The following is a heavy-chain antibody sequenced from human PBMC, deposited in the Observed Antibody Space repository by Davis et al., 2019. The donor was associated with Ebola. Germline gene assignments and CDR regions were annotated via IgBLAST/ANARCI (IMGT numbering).Heavy chain of an antibody. V-gene: IGHV4-30-2*01. D-gene: IGHD1-1*01. CDR1: GGSVTSDSNS. J-gene: IGHJ4*02. CDR3: ARKNGTYLKPHFDQ. CDR2: ISHSGST. Sequence: PSETLSLTCAISGGSVTSDSNSWSWLRQPPGKGLEWLGYISHSGSTDYSPSLRNRITMSVDKSKNQFSVRLSSVTAADTAVYYCARKNGTYLKPHFDQWGQGMLVTVSS.